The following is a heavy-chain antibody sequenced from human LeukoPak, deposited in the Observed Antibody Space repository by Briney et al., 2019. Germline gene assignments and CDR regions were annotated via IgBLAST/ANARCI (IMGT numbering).Heavy chain of an antibody. CDR1: GFTFSSYW. CDR3: ARRAARWWFDP. V-gene: IGHV3-7*01. D-gene: IGHD6-6*01. CDR2: IKQDGSEK. J-gene: IGHJ5*02. Sequence: GGSLRLSCAVSGFTFSSYWMSWVRQAPGKGLEWVANIKQDGSEKYYVDSVKGRFTISRDNAKNSLYLQMNSLRAEDTAVYYCARRAARWWFDPWGQGTLVTVSS.